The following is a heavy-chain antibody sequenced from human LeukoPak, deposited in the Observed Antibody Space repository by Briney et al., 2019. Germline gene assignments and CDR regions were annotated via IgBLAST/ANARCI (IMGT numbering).Heavy chain of an antibody. D-gene: IGHD6-13*01. CDR2: INPNSGGT. Sequence: GASVKVSCKASGYTFTGYYMHWVRQAPGQGLEWMGWINPNSGGTNYAQKFQGRVTMTRDTSISTAYMELSRLRSDDTAAYYCARDRSSSWYDFDYWSQGTLVTVSS. J-gene: IGHJ4*02. CDR1: GYTFTGYY. CDR3: ARDRSSSWYDFDY. V-gene: IGHV1-2*02.